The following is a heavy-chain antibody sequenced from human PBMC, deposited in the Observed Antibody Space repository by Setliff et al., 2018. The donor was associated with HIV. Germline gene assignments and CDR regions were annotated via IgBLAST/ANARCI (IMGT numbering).Heavy chain of an antibody. Sequence: ASVKVSCKASGYTFTNSGMHWMRQAPGQRLEWMGWINAGNGNTKYSQKFQGRVTITRDTSASTAYMDLSSLISEDTAVYYCAGFSGSNSDYYPFDIWGQGTMVTVSS. CDR1: GYTFTNSG. CDR3: AGFSGSNSDYYPFDI. CDR2: INAGNGNT. D-gene: IGHD4-4*01. V-gene: IGHV1-3*01. J-gene: IGHJ3*02.